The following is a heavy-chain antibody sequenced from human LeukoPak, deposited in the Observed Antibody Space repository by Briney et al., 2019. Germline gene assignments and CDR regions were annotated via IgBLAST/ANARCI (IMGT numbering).Heavy chain of an antibody. CDR1: GSSISSGDYY. V-gene: IGHV4-30-4*01. CDR3: ARDLGSGYFDY. D-gene: IGHD3-10*02. Sequence: SQTLSLTCTVSGSSISSGDYYWSWIRQPPGKGLEWIGYIYYSGSTYYNPSLKSRVTISVDTSKNQFSLKLSSVTAADTAVYYCARDLGSGYFDYWGQGTLVTVSS. CDR2: IYYSGST. J-gene: IGHJ4*02.